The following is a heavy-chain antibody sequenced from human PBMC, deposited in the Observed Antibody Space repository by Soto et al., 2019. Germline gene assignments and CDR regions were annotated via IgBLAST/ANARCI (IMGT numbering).Heavy chain of an antibody. V-gene: IGHV1-18*01. J-gene: IGHJ4*02. D-gene: IGHD6-19*01. CDR2: ISAYNGNT. Sequence: QVQLVQSGAEVKKPGASVKVSCKASDYTFTSYGISWVRQAPGQGLEWLGWISAYNGNTKYAQKFQGRVTMTTDTSTSTAYMELRSLRSDDTAVDYCARDLAVALIDYWGQGTLVTVSS. CDR1: DYTFTSYG. CDR3: ARDLAVALIDY.